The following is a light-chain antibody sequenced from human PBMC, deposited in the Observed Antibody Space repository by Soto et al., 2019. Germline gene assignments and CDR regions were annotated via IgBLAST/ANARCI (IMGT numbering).Light chain of an antibody. CDR3: QQSYSSPIT. CDR1: QSISNS. J-gene: IGKJ5*01. Sequence: DIQVTQSPSSLSASVGDRVTISCRASQSISNSLNWYQQRPGKPPNLLIYSASRLQSGAPSRFSGSGSGTDFTLTISSLQPEDFATYYCQQSYSSPITFRQGTRLEIK. CDR2: SAS. V-gene: IGKV1-39*01.